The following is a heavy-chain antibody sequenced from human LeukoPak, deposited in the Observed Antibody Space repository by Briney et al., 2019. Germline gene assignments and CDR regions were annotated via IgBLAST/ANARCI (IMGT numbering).Heavy chain of an antibody. D-gene: IGHD2-2*01. J-gene: IGHJ3*02. V-gene: IGHV4-39*01. CDR1: GGSISNSNYY. Sequence: SSETLSLTCTVSGGSISNSNYYWGWIRQPPGTGLEWIGNIYYSGSTYYNPSLRSRVTISVDTAKNQFSLKLSSVTAADTAVYYCARIPTNAVPAAHNGFDIWGQGTMLTVSS. CDR3: ARIPTNAVPAAHNGFDI. CDR2: IYYSGST.